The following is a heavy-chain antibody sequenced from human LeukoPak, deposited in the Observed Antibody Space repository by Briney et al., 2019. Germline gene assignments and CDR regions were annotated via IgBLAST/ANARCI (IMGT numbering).Heavy chain of an antibody. V-gene: IGHV4-59*08. CDR3: ASAAEWLQFDY. Sequence: SETLSLTCTVSGVSISRYSWSWIRQPPAEGLGWIGYISYSGSTNYSPSLTSRVTISVDMSKNQLSLKVNAVTAADTAVYYCASAAEWLQFDYWGQGTRVTVSS. J-gene: IGHJ4*02. D-gene: IGHD5-24*01. CDR2: ISYSGST. CDR1: GVSISRYS.